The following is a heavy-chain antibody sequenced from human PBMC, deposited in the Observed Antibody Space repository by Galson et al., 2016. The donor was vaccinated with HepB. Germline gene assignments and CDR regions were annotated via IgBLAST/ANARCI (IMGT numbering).Heavy chain of an antibody. CDR3: ARDGDDYGIDSAPNGMDA. J-gene: IGHJ3*01. Sequence: SLRLSCAGSGFTFSYYTIDWVRQAPGKGLEWVSSISSSGSYKHYADSLKGRITISRDNAKNSVDLQLNSLRVEDTAVYYCARDGDDYGIDSAPNGMDAWGQGTMVTVSS. D-gene: IGHD4-17*01. CDR2: ISSSGSYK. CDR1: GFTFSYYT. V-gene: IGHV3-21*06.